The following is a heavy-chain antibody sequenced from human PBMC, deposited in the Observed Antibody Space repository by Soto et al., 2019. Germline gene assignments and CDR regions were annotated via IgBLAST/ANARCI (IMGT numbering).Heavy chain of an antibody. V-gene: IGHV4-61*01. CDR2: IYNNGNT. CDR1: GGSVSSVKYF. D-gene: IGHD7-27*01. J-gene: IGHJ4*02. CDR3: ARTVTPVGNLAAFDH. Sequence: PSETLSLTCNVSGGSVSSVKYFWSWIRQPPGKGLEWIAYIYNNGNTNYNPSLKSRATISVDMSKNQCSLKLTSVTAADSAVYFCARTVTPVGNLAAFDHWGQGVLVTVSS.